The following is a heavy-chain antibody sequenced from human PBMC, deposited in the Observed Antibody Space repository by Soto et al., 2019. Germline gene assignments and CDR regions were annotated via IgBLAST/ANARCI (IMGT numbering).Heavy chain of an antibody. CDR2: IYYSGST. Sequence: SETLSLTCTDSGGSISGYYWSWIRQPPGKGLEWIGYIYYSGSTNYNPSLKSRVTISVDTSKNQFSLKLSSVTAADTAVYYCARGDYYDSSGYYHYYYGMDVWGQGTTVTVSS. CDR1: GGSISGYY. V-gene: IGHV4-59*01. CDR3: ARGDYYDSSGYYHYYYGMDV. D-gene: IGHD3-22*01. J-gene: IGHJ6*02.